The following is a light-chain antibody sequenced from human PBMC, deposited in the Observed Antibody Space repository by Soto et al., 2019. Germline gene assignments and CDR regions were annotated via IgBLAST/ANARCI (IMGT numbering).Light chain of an antibody. CDR3: QQYNKWPPQYT. V-gene: IGKV3-15*01. J-gene: IGKJ2*01. CDR2: GAS. Sequence: EIVMTQSPVTLSVSPGERATLSCRASQSISSDLAWYQQKPGQAPRLLIYGASTRATDIPARISGSGSGTDFTLTISSLQSEDLAVYYCQQYNKWPPQYTFGQGTKLDIK. CDR1: QSISSD.